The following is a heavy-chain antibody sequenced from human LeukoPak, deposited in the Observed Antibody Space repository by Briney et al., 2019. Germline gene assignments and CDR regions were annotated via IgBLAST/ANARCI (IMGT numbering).Heavy chain of an antibody. D-gene: IGHD6-19*01. CDR3: ARGGIQVSGIDEFDY. Sequence: GGSLRLSCAASGFTFIDYDMHWVRQVVGKGLEWVSAIGIRGDTHYSGSVKGRFTISRENAESSLYLQMNSLRAEDTAVYYCARGGIQVSGIDEFDYWGQGTLVTVSS. CDR1: GFTFIDYD. V-gene: IGHV3-13*01. CDR2: IGIRGDT. J-gene: IGHJ4*02.